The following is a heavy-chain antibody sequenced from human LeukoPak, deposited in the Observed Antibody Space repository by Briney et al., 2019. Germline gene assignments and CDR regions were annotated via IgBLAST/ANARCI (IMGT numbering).Heavy chain of an antibody. CDR2: IYTGGST. V-gene: IGHV3-66*01. J-gene: IGHJ4*02. Sequence: GGSLRLSCAASGFTFSGYSGYTMNWVRQAPGKGLEWVSIIYTGGSTDYADSVKGRFTISRDNSKNTVHLLMNTLRVEDTAVYYCARGQGIWGQGILVTVSS. CDR3: ARGQGI. CDR1: GFTFSGYSGYT.